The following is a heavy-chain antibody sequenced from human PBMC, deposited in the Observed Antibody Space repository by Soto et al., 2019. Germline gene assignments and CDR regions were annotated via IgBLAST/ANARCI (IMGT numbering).Heavy chain of an antibody. V-gene: IGHV3-74*01. D-gene: IGHD3-10*01. CDR2: VYTDGSRT. J-gene: IGHJ6*03. CDR3: ARGAGGYYYMDV. CDR1: GFTFSSYW. Sequence: EVQLVESGGGLVQPGGSLRLSCVASGFTFSSYWMHWVRQAPGKGLVWVSRVYTDGSRTSYADSVKGRFTISRDNAENTLYLQMNSLRAEDTAVYYCARGAGGYYYMDVWGKGTTVTVSS.